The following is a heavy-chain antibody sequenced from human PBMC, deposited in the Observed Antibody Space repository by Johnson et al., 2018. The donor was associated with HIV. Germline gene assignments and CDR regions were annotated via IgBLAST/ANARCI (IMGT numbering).Heavy chain of an antibody. V-gene: IGHV3-30*02. J-gene: IGHJ3*02. Sequence: QVLLVESGGGLVKPGGSLRLSCAASGFTFADYGMHWVRQPPGKGLEWVAVIWYDGSNKYYADSVKGRFTISRDNSKNTLYLQMNSLRAEDTAVYYCAKAGAVAGPGIDAFDIWGQGTMVTVSS. D-gene: IGHD6-19*01. CDR1: GFTFADYG. CDR2: IWYDGSNK. CDR3: AKAGAVAGPGIDAFDI.